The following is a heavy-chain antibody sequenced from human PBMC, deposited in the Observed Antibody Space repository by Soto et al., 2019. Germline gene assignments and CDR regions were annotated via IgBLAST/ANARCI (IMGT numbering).Heavy chain of an antibody. Sequence: QAQLVQSGAEVKKPGASVKISCKASGYTLSIYDINWVRQAAGQGLEWMGRMDSYTGNTDYAQKFQWRLIMTRDTSINAAYMDLSSLQSEDTALYFCATGSQTLDYWGQGTLVTVSS. V-gene: IGHV1-8*01. CDR2: MDSYTGNT. CDR1: GYTLSIYD. J-gene: IGHJ4*02. CDR3: ATGSQTLDY.